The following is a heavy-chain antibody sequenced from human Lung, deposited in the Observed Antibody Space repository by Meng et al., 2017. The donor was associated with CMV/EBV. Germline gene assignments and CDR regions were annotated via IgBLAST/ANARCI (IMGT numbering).Heavy chain of an antibody. J-gene: IGHJ4*02. CDR2: ISYDGTHK. Sequence: VFTFSSDGMHWVRQAPGKGLDWVALISYDGTHKYYADSVKGRFTILRDNAKNTLSLQMDSLRPDDAAVYFCAKDQSQALGAGRYFDSWGQGTLVTVSS. D-gene: IGHD3-16*01. V-gene: IGHV3-30*18. CDR1: VFTFSSDG. CDR3: AKDQSQALGAGRYFDS.